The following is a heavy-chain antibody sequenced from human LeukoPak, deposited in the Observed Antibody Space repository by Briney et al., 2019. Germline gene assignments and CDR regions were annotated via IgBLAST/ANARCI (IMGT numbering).Heavy chain of an antibody. D-gene: IGHD3-10*01. V-gene: IGHV4-34*01. CDR1: GGSFSGYY. Sequence: SETLSLTCAVYGGSFSGYYWSWIRQPPGKGLEWIGEINHSGSTNYNPSLKSRVPISVDTSKNQFSLKLSSVTAADTAVYYCARGRLLWFRELLGAFDIWGQGTMVTVSS. J-gene: IGHJ3*02. CDR3: ARGRLLWFRELLGAFDI. CDR2: INHSGST.